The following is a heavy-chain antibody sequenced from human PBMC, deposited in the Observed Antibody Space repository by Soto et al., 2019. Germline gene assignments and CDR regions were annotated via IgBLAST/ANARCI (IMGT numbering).Heavy chain of an antibody. D-gene: IGHD3-10*01. CDR2: VNPIVGMS. J-gene: IGHJ4*02. V-gene: IGHV1-69*02. Sequence: QVQLVQSGAEVKKPGSSVKVSCTASEGTFNFYTINWVRQAPGQGLEWVGRVNPIVGMSNYGQKFQGRVLSTADNSTTAAAMSLNSLKSEDTAIYYFATSYGSGSTHFDSWGQGTLVTVSS. CDR3: ATSYGSGSTHFDS. CDR1: EGTFNFYT.